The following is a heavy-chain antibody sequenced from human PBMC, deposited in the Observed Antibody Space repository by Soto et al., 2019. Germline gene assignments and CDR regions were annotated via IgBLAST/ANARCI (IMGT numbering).Heavy chain of an antibody. Sequence: SETLSLTCTVSGGSINSDYWSWIRQPPGKGLEWIGYIYYRGSTNYNPSLKSRVTISLDTSKNQFSLKLSSVTAADTAVYFCARQGVEMTTIWANWFDPWGQGTLVTVSS. J-gene: IGHJ5*02. D-gene: IGHD4-4*01. CDR3: ARQGVEMTTIWANWFDP. CDR1: GGSINSDY. V-gene: IGHV4-59*01. CDR2: IYYRGST.